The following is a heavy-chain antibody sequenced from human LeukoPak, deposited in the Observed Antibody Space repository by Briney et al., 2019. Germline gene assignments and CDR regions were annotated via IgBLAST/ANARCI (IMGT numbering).Heavy chain of an antibody. D-gene: IGHD5-18*01. CDR1: GFTYSSYA. Sequence: PGGSLRLSCAASGFTYSSYAMSWVRQAPGKGLEWVSAISGSGGSTYYADSVKGRFTISRDNSKNTLYLQMNSLRAEDTAVYYCAKLIQLWHSTFDCWGQGTLVTVSS. V-gene: IGHV3-23*01. CDR2: ISGSGGST. CDR3: AKLIQLWHSTFDC. J-gene: IGHJ4*02.